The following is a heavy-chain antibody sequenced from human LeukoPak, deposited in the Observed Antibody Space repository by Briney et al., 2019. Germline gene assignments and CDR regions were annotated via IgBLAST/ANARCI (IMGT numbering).Heavy chain of an antibody. CDR1: GYTFTDYF. CDR3: ARVEGYCSSTSCRKGFDY. Sequence: GASVKVSCKASGYTFTDYFMHWVRQAPGQGLEWMGWINPNSGGTNFAQKFQGRVTMTRDTSISTAYMELSSLGSDDTAVYYCARVEGYCSSTSCRKGFDYWGQGTLVTVSS. CDR2: INPNSGGT. V-gene: IGHV1-2*02. D-gene: IGHD2-2*01. J-gene: IGHJ4*02.